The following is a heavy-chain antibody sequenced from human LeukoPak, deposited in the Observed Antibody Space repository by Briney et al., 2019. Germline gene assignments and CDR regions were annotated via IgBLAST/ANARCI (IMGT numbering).Heavy chain of an antibody. J-gene: IGHJ4*02. CDR2: IYYSGST. CDR3: ARQFGSVAGTGDYLDY. CDR1: GGSISTYF. Sequence: KPSETPSLTCTVSGGSISTYFWSWIRQPPGKGLEWIGGIYYSGSTNYNPSLKSGVTMSVDTSKNQFSLKLSSVTAADTAVYYCARQFGSVAGTGDYLDYWGQGTLVTLSS. V-gene: IGHV4-59*08. D-gene: IGHD6-19*01.